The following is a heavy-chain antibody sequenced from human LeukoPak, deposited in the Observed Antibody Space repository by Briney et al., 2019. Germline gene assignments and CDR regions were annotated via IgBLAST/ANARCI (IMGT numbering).Heavy chain of an antibody. CDR1: GGSISSYY. J-gene: IGHJ4*02. CDR2: IYYGGST. CDR3: ARFVSGWYLGYYFDY. D-gene: IGHD6-19*01. Sequence: PSETLSLTCTVSGGSISSYYWSWIRQPPGKGLEWIGYIYYGGSTNYNPSLKSRVTISVDTSKNQFSLKLSSVTAADTAVYYCARFVSGWYLGYYFDYWGQGTLVTVSS. V-gene: IGHV4-59*01.